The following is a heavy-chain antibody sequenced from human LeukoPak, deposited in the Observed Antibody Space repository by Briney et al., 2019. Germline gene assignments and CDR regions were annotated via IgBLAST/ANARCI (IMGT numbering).Heavy chain of an antibody. D-gene: IGHD3-10*01. CDR2: INPNSGGT. J-gene: IGHJ5*02. V-gene: IGHV1-2*02. CDR1: GYTFTGYY. CDR3: ARVYGSGSYSPNWFDP. Sequence: ASVKVSCKASGYTFTGYYMHWVRQAPGQGLEWMGWINPNSGGTNYAQKFQGRVTMTRGTSISTAYMELSRLRSDDTAVYYCARVYGSGSYSPNWFDPWGQGTLVTVSS.